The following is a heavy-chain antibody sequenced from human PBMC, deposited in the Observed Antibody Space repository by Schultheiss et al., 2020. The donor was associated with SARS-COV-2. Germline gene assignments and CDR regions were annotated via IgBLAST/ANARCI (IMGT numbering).Heavy chain of an antibody. CDR2: ISGSGGST. V-gene: IGHV3-23*01. CDR1: GFTFSSYA. CDR3: AKDTGQLWAYYFDY. Sequence: GGSLRLSCAASGFTFSSYALSWVRQAPGKGLEWVSAISGSGGSTYYADSVKGRFTISRDNAKNTLYLQMNSLRAEDTAVFYCAKDTGQLWAYYFDYWGQGTLVTVSS. D-gene: IGHD5-18*01. J-gene: IGHJ4*02.